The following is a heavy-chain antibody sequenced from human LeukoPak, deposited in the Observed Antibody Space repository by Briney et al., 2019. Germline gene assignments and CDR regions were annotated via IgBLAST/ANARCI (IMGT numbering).Heavy chain of an antibody. CDR1: GGSISSGGYC. D-gene: IGHD3-3*01. CDR3: ARGRGEIFGVVILRDYYYMDV. Sequence: SQTLSLTCTVSGGSISSGGYCWSWIRQHPGKGLEWIGYIYYSGSTYYNPSLKSRVTISVDTSKNQFSLKLSSVTAADTAVYYCARGRGEIFGVVILRDYYYMDVWGKGTTVTVSS. J-gene: IGHJ6*03. V-gene: IGHV4-31*03. CDR2: IYYSGST.